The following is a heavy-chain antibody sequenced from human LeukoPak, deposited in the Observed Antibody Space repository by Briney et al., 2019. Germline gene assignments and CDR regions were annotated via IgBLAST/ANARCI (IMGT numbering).Heavy chain of an antibody. CDR3: ARGGRAVASINFDY. V-gene: IGHV1-69*02. D-gene: IGHD6-19*01. CDR2: IIPILVIA. J-gene: IGHJ4*02. CDR1: GGTFTSYT. Sequence: SVKVSCKASGGTFTSYTISWVRQAPRQGLEWMGRIIPILVIANYSQKFKRRVTISPDESTSTAYMELSSLRSEDTAVYYSARGGRAVASINFDYWGQGTLVTVSS.